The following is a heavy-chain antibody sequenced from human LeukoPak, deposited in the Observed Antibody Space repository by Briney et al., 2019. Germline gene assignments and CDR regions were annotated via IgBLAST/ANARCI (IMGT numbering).Heavy chain of an antibody. Sequence: SGGSLRLSCAASGFTFSSYSMNWVRQAPGKGPEWVSSISSSSGSIYYADSVKGRFTISRDNAKNSLYLQMNSLRAEDTAVYYCAKVWKVAQSYFDYWGQGTLVTVSS. CDR1: GFTFSSYS. CDR3: AKVWKVAQSYFDY. CDR2: ISSSSGSI. J-gene: IGHJ4*02. D-gene: IGHD3-3*01. V-gene: IGHV3-21*01.